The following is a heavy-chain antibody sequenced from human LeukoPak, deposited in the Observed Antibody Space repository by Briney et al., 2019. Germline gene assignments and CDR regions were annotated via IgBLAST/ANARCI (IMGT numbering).Heavy chain of an antibody. V-gene: IGHV1-2*02. CDR1: GYTFTGYY. J-gene: IGHJ6*02. D-gene: IGHD3-16*01. Sequence: ASVKVSCKASGYTFTGYYMHWVRQAPGQGLEWMGWINPNSGGTNYAQKFQGRVTMTRDTSISTAYMELSRLRSDDTAVYYCARALSLSYGMDVWGQGTTVIVSS. CDR2: INPNSGGT. CDR3: ARALSLSYGMDV.